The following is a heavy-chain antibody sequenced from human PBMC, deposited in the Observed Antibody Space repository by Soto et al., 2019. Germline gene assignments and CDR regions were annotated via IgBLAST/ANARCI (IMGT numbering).Heavy chain of an antibody. CDR2: IYYSGST. V-gene: IGHV4-59*01. J-gene: IGHJ6*02. CDR3: ARAYGGFDNGLDV. D-gene: IGHD5-12*01. Sequence: SETLSLTSTVSGDSIRSYYWTWIRQPPGKGLELIGYIYYSGSTRYNPSLKSRVTISVDMSKNQFSLKLSSVIAADTAVYYCARAYGGFDNGLDVWGQGTAVTVS. CDR1: GDSIRSYY.